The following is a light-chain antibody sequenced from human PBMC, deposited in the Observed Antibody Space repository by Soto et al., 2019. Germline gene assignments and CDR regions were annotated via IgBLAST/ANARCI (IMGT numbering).Light chain of an antibody. CDR3: QQYNNWPQT. CDR2: GAS. V-gene: IGKV3-15*01. Sequence: EIVMTQSPATLSVSPGERATLSCRASQSVSSNLAWYQQKPGQAPRLLIYGASTRATGIPARFSGSGSGTEFTLTISSLQSEDFAVNYCQQYNNWPQTFGQGTKGEIK. J-gene: IGKJ1*01. CDR1: QSVSSN.